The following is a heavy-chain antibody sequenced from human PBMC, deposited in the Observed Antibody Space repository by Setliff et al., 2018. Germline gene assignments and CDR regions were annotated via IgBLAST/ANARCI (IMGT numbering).Heavy chain of an antibody. J-gene: IGHJ4*02. Sequence: GESLKISCAASGFTFSTYRMHWVRQAPGKGLEWVAVIWDDGGNKYHADSVKGRFTISRDNSENTLYLQMNSLRPDDTAVYYCARTCSGSGCYAGLESWGQGTPVTVSS. CDR1: GFTFSTYR. V-gene: IGHV3-33*08. CDR3: ARTCSGSGCYAGLES. CDR2: IWDDGGNK. D-gene: IGHD2-15*01.